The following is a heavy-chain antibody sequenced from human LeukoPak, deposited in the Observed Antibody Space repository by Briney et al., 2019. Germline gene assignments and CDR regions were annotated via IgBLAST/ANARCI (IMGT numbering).Heavy chain of an antibody. CDR2: ISGDGSVT. CDR1: GFSFDDFG. D-gene: IGHD3-16*02. V-gene: IGHV3-43*02. CDR3: GKDGPVISY. Sequence: VQPGGSLLLSCAASGFSFDDFGMHWVRPAPGKGLEWVSFISGDGSVTYYTDSLRGRFTVSRDNSKNSLYLQMGSLRAEDTALYYCGKDGPVISYWGQGTVVTVSS. J-gene: IGHJ4*02.